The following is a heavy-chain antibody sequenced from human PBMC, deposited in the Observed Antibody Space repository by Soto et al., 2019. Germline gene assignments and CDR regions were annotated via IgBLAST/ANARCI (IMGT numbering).Heavy chain of an antibody. CDR2: FKSRGDGGTT. V-gene: IGHV3-15*07. CDR3: NSDLQGGTTNYGFDY. CDR1: GFTFSNAW. J-gene: IGHJ4*02. Sequence: EVQLVESGGGLVNPGGSLRLSCAASGFTFSNAWMNWVRQAPGQGLEWVARFKSRGDGGTTDYAAPVKGRFTISRDDSENTLCLQMESLKIEDTAVYFCNSDLQGGTTNYGFDYWGQGITVTVSS. D-gene: IGHD4-17*01.